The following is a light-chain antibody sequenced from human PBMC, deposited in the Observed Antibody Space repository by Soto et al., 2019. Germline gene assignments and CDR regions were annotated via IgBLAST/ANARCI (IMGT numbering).Light chain of an antibody. CDR2: GAS. CDR1: QSFSSSY. V-gene: IGKV3-20*01. CDR3: HQYDNAPFT. Sequence: EIVLTQSPGTLSLSPGERATLSCRASQSFSSSYLAWYQQKPGQAPRLLIYGASSRATGIPDRFSGSGSGTDFTLTISRLEPEDFAVYYCHQYDNAPFTFGPGTRVGIK. J-gene: IGKJ3*01.